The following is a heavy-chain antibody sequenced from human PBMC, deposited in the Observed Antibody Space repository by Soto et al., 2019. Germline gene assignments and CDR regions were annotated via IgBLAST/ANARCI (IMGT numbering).Heavy chain of an antibody. CDR1: GYSFSAYY. Sequence: QVQLVQSGAEVKKPGASVRVSCQASGYSFSAYYINWVRQAPGQGLELVGRINPNTGDTDYGQKFQGRVTMTWDTSIHTAHIDLTRLRYDDTAVYFCARLPPHNGFDPWGQGTLVTVSS. CDR3: ARLPPHNGFDP. CDR2: INPNTGDT. J-gene: IGHJ5*02. V-gene: IGHV1-2*06.